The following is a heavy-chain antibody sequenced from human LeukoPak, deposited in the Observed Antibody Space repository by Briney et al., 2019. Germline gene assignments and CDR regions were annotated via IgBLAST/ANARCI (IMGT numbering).Heavy chain of an antibody. CDR1: GFTFSTYA. V-gene: IGHV3-53*01. Sequence: PGGSLRPSCAASGFTFSTYAMSWVRQAPGKGLEWVSVIYSGGSTYYADSVKGRFTISRDNSKNTLYLQMNSLRAEDTAVYYCARIDFHYYFDYWGQGTLVTVSS. CDR2: IYSGGST. CDR3: ARIDFHYYFDY. D-gene: IGHD3-22*01. J-gene: IGHJ4*02.